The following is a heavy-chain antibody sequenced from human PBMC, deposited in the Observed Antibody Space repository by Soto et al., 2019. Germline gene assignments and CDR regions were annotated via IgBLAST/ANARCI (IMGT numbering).Heavy chain of an antibody. J-gene: IGHJ6*02. D-gene: IGHD3-22*01. CDR1: GYTFTSYG. Sequence: GASVKVSCKASGYTFTSYGISWVRQAPGQGLEWMGWISAYNGNTNYAQKLQGRVTMTTDTSTSTAYMELRSLRSDDTAVYYCARDQPDYYDSSGYYANYYYYGMDVWGQGTTVTVSS. CDR2: ISAYNGNT. CDR3: ARDQPDYYDSSGYYANYYYYGMDV. V-gene: IGHV1-18*01.